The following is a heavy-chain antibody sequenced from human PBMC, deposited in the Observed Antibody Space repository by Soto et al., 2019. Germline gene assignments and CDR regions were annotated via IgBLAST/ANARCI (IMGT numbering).Heavy chain of an antibody. CDR1: GFTFSSYA. Sequence: EVQLLESGGGLVQPGGSLRLSCAASGFTFSSYAMNWVRQAPGKGLEWVSVISGSDGSTYYADSVKGRFTISRDNSKNTLNLQMNSLRAEDTAVYYCARGSSSGYFDYWGQGTLVTVSS. J-gene: IGHJ4*02. CDR3: ARGSSSGYFDY. CDR2: ISGSDGST. D-gene: IGHD6-13*01. V-gene: IGHV3-23*01.